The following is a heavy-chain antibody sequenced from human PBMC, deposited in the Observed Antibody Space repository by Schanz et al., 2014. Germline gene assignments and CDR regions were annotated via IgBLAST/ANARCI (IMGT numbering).Heavy chain of an antibody. CDR1: GYTFTSYY. Sequence: QVQLVQSGAEVKKPGASVKLSCKASGYTFTSYYMHWVRQAPGQGLEWMGRIIPILDKTNYAQKFQGRVTMTADKSTSTVYMEVSGLRSEDTAVYYCAKVDRTRYYAMDVWGQGTTVTVSS. CDR2: IIPILDKT. J-gene: IGHJ6*02. V-gene: IGHV1-46*01. D-gene: IGHD3-9*01. CDR3: AKVDRTRYYAMDV.